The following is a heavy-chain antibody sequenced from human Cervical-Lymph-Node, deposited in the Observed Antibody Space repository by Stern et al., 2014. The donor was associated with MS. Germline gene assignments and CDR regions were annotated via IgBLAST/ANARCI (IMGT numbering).Heavy chain of an antibody. D-gene: IGHD3-10*01. Sequence: EVHLVESGGGLVQPGGSLRLSCVASGFTFRNYWMHWVRQGPGKGLVWVARINRDGTTITHADSVKGRFPISRDNAKNTLYLQMNSLRVEDTAVYYCTKDTYGPEDYWGQGTSVTVSS. J-gene: IGHJ4*02. CDR2: INRDGTTI. CDR1: GFTFRNYW. CDR3: TKDTYGPEDY. V-gene: IGHV3-74*02.